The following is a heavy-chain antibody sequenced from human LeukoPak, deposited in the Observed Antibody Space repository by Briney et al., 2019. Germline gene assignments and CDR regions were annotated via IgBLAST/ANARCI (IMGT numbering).Heavy chain of an antibody. D-gene: IGHD3-22*01. CDR3: AMAYYYDSSDY. Sequence: PGGSLRLSCAASGFTFSSYWMNWVRQAPGKGLEWVANIKQDGSEKYYVDSVKGRFTISRDNAKNSLYPQMNSLRAEDTAVYYCAMAYYYDSSDYWGQGTLVTVSS. CDR1: GFTFSSYW. J-gene: IGHJ4*02. V-gene: IGHV3-7*01. CDR2: IKQDGSEK.